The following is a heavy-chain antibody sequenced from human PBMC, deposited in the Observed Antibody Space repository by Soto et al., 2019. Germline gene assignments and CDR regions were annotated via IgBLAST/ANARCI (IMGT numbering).Heavy chain of an antibody. J-gene: IGHJ4*02. CDR2: IKAKPDDGTI. D-gene: IGHD1-1*01. V-gene: IGHV3-15*01. Sequence: GGSLRLSCAASGLIFSDVWMTWVRQAPGKGLEWVGRIKAKPDDGTIDYAAPVRGRFTISRDDSKNTLYLQMTSLTPDDTGVYYCTTSNLGVDFWGPGTLVTVSS. CDR1: GLIFSDVW. CDR3: TTSNLGVDF.